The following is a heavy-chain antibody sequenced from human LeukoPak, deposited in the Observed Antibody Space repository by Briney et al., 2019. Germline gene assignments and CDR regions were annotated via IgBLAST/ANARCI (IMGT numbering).Heavy chain of an antibody. CDR2: INHSGST. CDR1: GGSFSDYY. J-gene: IGHJ4*02. V-gene: IGHV4-34*01. D-gene: IGHD2-2*01. CDR3: ARGCSSTSCYQSHRHFAY. Sequence: SETLSLTCAVYGGSFSDYYWSWIRQPPGKGLEWIGEINHSGSTNYNPSLKSRVTRSVDTSKNQFSLKLSSVTAADTAVYYCARGCSSTSCYQSHRHFAYWGQGTLVTVSS.